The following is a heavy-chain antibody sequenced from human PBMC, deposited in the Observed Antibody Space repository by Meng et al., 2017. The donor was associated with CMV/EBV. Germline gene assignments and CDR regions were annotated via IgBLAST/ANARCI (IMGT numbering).Heavy chain of an antibody. CDR2: ISYDGSNK. D-gene: IGHD1-26*01. CDR1: GFTFSSYA. Sequence: GGSLRLSCAASGFTFSSYAMHWVRQAPGKGLEWVTVISYDGSNKYYADSVKGRFTISRDNSKNTLSLQMNSLRAEDTAVYYCARAFELNYYYGMDVWGQGTTVTVSS. V-gene: IGHV3-30*04. J-gene: IGHJ6*02. CDR3: ARAFELNYYYGMDV.